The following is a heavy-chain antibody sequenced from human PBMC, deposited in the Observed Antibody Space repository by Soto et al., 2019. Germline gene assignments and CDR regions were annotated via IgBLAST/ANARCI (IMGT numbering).Heavy chain of an antibody. CDR2: IYYSGST. CDR3: ARHQNYYDFWSGYYGFDY. Sequence: SETLSLTCTVSGGSISSSSYYWGWIRQPPGKGLEWIGSIYYSGSTYYNPSLKSRVTISVDTSKNQFSLKLSSVTAADTAVYYCARHQNYYDFWSGYYGFDYWGQGTLVTVSS. CDR1: GGSISSSSYY. J-gene: IGHJ4*02. V-gene: IGHV4-39*01. D-gene: IGHD3-3*01.